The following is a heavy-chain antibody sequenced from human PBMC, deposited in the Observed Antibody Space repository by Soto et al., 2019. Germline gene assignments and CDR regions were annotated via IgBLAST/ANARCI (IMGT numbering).Heavy chain of an antibody. D-gene: IGHD3-10*01. CDR2: INPNRGGT. CDR1: GYTFTGYY. V-gene: IGHV1-2*02. J-gene: IGHJ4*02. CDR3: ARGGFGDDPS. Sequence: QVQLVQSGAEVNKPGASVKVACKASGYTFTGYYMHWVRQAPGQGLEWMGWINPNRGGTNYAQKFQGRVTRTRNPSISTAYMELSSRRSDDAAVYYCARGGFGDDPSWGQGTLVTVSS.